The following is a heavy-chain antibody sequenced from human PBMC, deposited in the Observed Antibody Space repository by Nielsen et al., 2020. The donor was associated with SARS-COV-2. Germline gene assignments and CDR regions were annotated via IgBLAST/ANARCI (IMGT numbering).Heavy chain of an antibody. CDR1: GGSFTAYY. Sequence: SQTLSLTCAVSGGSFTAYYWSWIRQPPGKGLEWIGEINHSGDTNNNPSLTSRVTVSRDTSKNQFSLKLSSVTAADTAVYYCARGGYQLLLRNYYYGMDVWGQGTTVTVSS. CDR3: ARGGYQLLLRNYYYGMDV. CDR2: INHSGDT. D-gene: IGHD2-2*01. J-gene: IGHJ6*02. V-gene: IGHV4-34*01.